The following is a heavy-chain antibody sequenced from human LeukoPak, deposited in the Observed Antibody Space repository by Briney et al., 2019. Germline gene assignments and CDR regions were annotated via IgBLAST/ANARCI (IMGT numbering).Heavy chain of an antibody. D-gene: IGHD1-1*01. J-gene: IGHJ3*01. V-gene: IGHV3-74*01. CDR2: INADGSTA. CDR1: GFTFRNSW. Sequence: GGSLRLSCAASGFTFRNSWVHWVRQAPGKGLVWVSLINADGSTATYADSVKGRFTISRDNARNTLSLQMNSLTIEDTAVYYCVVVHPPDSDGFDVWGQGTMITVSS. CDR3: VVVHPPDSDGFDV.